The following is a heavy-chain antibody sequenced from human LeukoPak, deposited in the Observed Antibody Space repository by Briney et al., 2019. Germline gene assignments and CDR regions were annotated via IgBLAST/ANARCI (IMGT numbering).Heavy chain of an antibody. CDR2: ISYDGSNK. CDR1: GFTFRSSA. V-gene: IGHV3-30*14. Sequence: GGSLRLSCAASGFTFRSSAMSWVRQTPGKGLEWVAVISYDGSNKYYADSVKGRFTISRDNSKNMVYLQMNSLRGDDTAVYYCAGVLRGAFDIWGQGKMVAVSS. CDR3: AGVLRGAFDI. J-gene: IGHJ3*02.